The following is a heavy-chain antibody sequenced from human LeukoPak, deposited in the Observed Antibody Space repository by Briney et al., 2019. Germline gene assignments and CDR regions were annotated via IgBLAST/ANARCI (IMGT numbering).Heavy chain of an antibody. J-gene: IGHJ6*03. CDR3: ARVLRYCSGGSCPIYYYYYYMDV. D-gene: IGHD2-15*01. V-gene: IGHV3-11*01. CDR2: ISRSGSTK. CDR1: GFTFSDYN. Sequence: GGSLRLSCAASGFTFSDYNMRWIRQAPGKGLEWVSSISRSGSTKYYADSVKGRFTISRDNAKNSLFLQMNSLRAEDTAVYYCARVLRYCSGGSCPIYYYYYYMDVWGKGTTVTISS.